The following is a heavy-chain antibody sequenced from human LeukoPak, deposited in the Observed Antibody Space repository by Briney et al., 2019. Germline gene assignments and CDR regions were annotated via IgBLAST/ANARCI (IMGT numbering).Heavy chain of an antibody. CDR1: GFTFSSYS. CDR3: ARGTVPLPSYGSGSYYITLPHMDV. D-gene: IGHD3-10*01. CDR2: ISSSSSYI. V-gene: IGHV3-21*01. Sequence: GGSLRLSCAASGFTFSSYSMNWVRQAPGKGLEWVSSISSSSSYIYYADSVKGRFTISRDNAKNSLYLQMNSLRAEDTAVYYCARGTVPLPSYGSGSYYITLPHMDVWGKGTTVTVSS. J-gene: IGHJ6*04.